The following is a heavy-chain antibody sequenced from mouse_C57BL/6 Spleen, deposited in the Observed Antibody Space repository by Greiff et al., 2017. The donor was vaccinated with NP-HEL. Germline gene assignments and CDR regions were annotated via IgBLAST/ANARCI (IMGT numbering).Heavy chain of an antibody. CDR1: GYTFTGYW. Sequence: QVQLQQSGAELMKPWASVKLSCKATGYTFTGYWIEWVNQRPGHGLEWIGEILPGSGSTNYNEKNKGKATLTADTASNKTYMQLSSLTTEDAATYYCARGYYNYARDYWGQGTSVTVSS. V-gene: IGHV1-9*01. D-gene: IGHD2-3*01. CDR3: ARGYYNYARDY. CDR2: ILPGSGST. J-gene: IGHJ4*01.